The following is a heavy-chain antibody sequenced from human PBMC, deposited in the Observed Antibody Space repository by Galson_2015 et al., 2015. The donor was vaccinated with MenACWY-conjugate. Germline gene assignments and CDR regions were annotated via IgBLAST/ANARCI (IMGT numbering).Heavy chain of an antibody. CDR2: IYPGDSDT. D-gene: IGHD2-2*01. V-gene: IGHV5-51*01. CDR1: GYSFTSYW. J-gene: IGHJ6*02. Sequence: QSGAEVKKPGESLTISCTGSGYSFTSYWIGWVRQMPGKGLEWMGIIYPGDSDTRYSPSFQGQVTISADKSISTAYLQWSSLKASDTAMYYCATNGGTSSTLEVDYYYYGMDVWGQGTTVTVSS. CDR3: ATNGGTSSTLEVDYYYYGMDV.